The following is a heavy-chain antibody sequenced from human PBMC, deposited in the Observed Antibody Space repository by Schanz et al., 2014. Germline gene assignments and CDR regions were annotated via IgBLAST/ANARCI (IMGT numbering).Heavy chain of an antibody. CDR1: GFTFSSYG. CDR2: IRFDGSDK. J-gene: IGHJ5*02. CDR3: AKDQLANYRGSGYNWFDP. Sequence: QVQLVESGGGVVQPGGSLRLSCAASGFTFSSYGMHWVRQAPGKGLEWVTFIRFDGSDKYYADSVKGRFSVSRDNSKNTLYLQMNSLRADDTAVYYCAKDQLANYRGSGYNWFDPWGQGTLVPVSS. D-gene: IGHD3-10*01. V-gene: IGHV3-30*02.